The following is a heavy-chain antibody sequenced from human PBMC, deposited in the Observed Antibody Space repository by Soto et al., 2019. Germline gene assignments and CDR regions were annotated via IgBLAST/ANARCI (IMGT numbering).Heavy chain of an antibody. CDR1: GGTFSSYA. Sequence: SVKVSCKASGGTFSSYAISWVRQAPGQGLEWMGGIIPIFGTANYAQKFQGRVTITADKSTSTAYMELSSLRSEDTAVYYCASPSDVLRFLEWLPTPATDDYYYGMDDWGQGTTVTVSS. D-gene: IGHD3-3*01. V-gene: IGHV1-69*06. J-gene: IGHJ6*02. CDR3: ASPSDVLRFLEWLPTPATDDYYYGMDD. CDR2: IIPIFGTA.